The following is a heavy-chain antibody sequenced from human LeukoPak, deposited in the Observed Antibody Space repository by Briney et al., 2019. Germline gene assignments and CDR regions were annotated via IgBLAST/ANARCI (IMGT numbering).Heavy chain of an antibody. CDR1: GYTFTNYD. J-gene: IGHJ3*02. Sequence: ASVKVSCKASGYTFTNYDISWVRQAPGQGLEWMGWISAYNGNTNYAQKLQGRVTMTTDTSTSTAYMELRSLRSDDTAVYYCAREAMIVGAAAFDIWGQGTMVTVSS. CDR3: AREAMIVGAAAFDI. V-gene: IGHV1-18*01. D-gene: IGHD3-22*01. CDR2: ISAYNGNT.